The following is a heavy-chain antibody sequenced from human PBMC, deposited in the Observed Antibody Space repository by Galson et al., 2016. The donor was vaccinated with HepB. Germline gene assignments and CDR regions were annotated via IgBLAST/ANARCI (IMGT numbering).Heavy chain of an antibody. CDR2: ISGSGGST. J-gene: IGHJ4*02. Sequence: SLRLSCAASGFTFRSSVMRWVREAPGEGLEWVLSISGSGGSTYNADSVKGRFTISRDNSKSTLYLQMTSRTVEDTAIYYCAKSGEMATIGRVDEYWGQGALVTVSS. CDR1: GFTFRSSV. V-gene: IGHV3-23*01. D-gene: IGHD5-24*01. CDR3: AKSGEMATIGRVDEY.